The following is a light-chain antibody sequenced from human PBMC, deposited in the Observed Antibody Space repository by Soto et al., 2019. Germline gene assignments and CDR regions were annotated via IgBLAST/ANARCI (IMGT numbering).Light chain of an antibody. Sequence: MKQSPSTLSVKPGERATLSCRASQSVSSNLAWYQQRPGQAPRLLIYGASTRATGIPARFSGSGSGTEFTLTISSLQSEDFAVYYCQQRSNWPWTFGQRTNV. CDR3: QQRSNWPWT. CDR2: GAS. J-gene: IGKJ1*01. V-gene: IGKV3-15*01. CDR1: QSVSSN.